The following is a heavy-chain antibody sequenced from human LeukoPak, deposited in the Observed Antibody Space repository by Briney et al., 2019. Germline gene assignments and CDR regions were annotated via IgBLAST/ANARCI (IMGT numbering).Heavy chain of an antibody. D-gene: IGHD2-21*01. J-gene: IGHJ4*02. V-gene: IGHV3-21*01. CDR3: ARDQEPYLDMIAYSCDY. Sequence: PGGSLRLSCAASGFTFSSYSMNWVRQAPGKGREWVSSISSSSSYIYYADSVKGRFTISRDNAKNSLYLQMNSLRAEDTAVYYCARDQEPYLDMIAYSCDYWGQGTLVTVSS. CDR1: GFTFSSYS. CDR2: ISSSSSYI.